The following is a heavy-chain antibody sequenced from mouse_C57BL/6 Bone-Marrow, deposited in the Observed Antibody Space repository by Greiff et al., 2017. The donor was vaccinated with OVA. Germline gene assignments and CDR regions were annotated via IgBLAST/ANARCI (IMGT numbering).Heavy chain of an antibody. D-gene: IGHD2-5*01. J-gene: IGHJ4*01. CDR3: AKKGDYYSNYYAMDY. Sequence: VKLVESGPGLVQPSQSLSITCTVSGFSLTSYGVHWVRQSPGKGLEWLGVIWRGGSTDYNAAFMSRLSITKDNSKSQVFFKMNSLQADDTAIYYCAKKGDYYSNYYAMDYWGQGTSVTVSS. CDR1: GFSLTSYG. V-gene: IGHV2-5*01. CDR2: IWRGGST.